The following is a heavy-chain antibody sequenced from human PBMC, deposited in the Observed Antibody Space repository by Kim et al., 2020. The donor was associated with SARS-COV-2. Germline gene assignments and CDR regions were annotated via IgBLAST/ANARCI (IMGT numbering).Heavy chain of an antibody. D-gene: IGHD3-10*01. CDR3: ARDFGRGSAISYIDY. CDR2: ISSSSSYR. Sequence: GGSLRLSCAASGFTFSSHSVNWVRQAPGKGLEWVSSISSSSSYRYYADSVKGRFTISRDNAKNSVYLQMKSLRAEDTAVYYCARDFGRGSAISYIDYWGQGTLVTVSS. CDR1: GFTFSSHS. J-gene: IGHJ4*02. V-gene: IGHV3-21*01.